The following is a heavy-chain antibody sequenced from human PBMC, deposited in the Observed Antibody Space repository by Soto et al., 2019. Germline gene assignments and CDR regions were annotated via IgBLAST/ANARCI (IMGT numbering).Heavy chain of an antibody. J-gene: IGHJ6*02. Sequence: PSETLSLTCAVSGGSISSGGYSWSWIRQPPGKGLEWIGYIYHSGSTYYNPSLKSRVTISVDRSKNQFSLKLSSVTAADTAVYYCARAFTEYGMDVWGQGTTVTVSS. CDR3: ARAFTEYGMDV. D-gene: IGHD2-8*02. V-gene: IGHV4-30-2*01. CDR2: IYHSGST. CDR1: GGSISSGGYS.